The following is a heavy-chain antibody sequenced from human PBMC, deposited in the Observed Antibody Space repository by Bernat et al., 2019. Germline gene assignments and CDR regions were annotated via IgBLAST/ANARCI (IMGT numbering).Heavy chain of an antibody. CDR2: INEDGSEE. V-gene: IGHV3-7*01. Sequence: EVQLVESGGGLVQPGGSRRLSCVGSGFSFSSYWMTWVRQPPGKGLEWVASINEDGSEEQYVDSVKGRFTISRDNTKNSLYLQMNSLRVEDTAVFYCAKCPGYQIGMEVWGQGTTVTVSS. CDR3: AKCPGYQIGMEV. CDR1: GFSFSSYW. D-gene: IGHD6-13*01. J-gene: IGHJ6*02.